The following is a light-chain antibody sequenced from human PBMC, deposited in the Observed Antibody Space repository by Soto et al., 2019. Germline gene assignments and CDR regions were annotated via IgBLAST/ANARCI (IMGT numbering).Light chain of an antibody. CDR3: QQYGSSPWT. CDR1: QSVRSSY. J-gene: IGKJ1*01. Sequence: EIVLTQSPGTLSLSPGERATLSCRASQSVRSSYLAWYQQKPGQAPRLLIDGASSRATGIPDRFSGSGSGKDFNLTISRLEPEDFAVYYCQQYGSSPWTFGHGTKVEI. CDR2: GAS. V-gene: IGKV3-20*01.